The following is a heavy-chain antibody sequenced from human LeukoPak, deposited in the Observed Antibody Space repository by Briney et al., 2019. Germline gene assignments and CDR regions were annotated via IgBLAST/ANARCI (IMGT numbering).Heavy chain of an antibody. J-gene: IGHJ4*02. CDR1: GFTFSSYG. Sequence: GRSLRLSCAASGFTFSSYGMHWVRQPPGKGLEWVANINQGGSEKYYLNSVKGRFTISRDNAKNSLYLQMNSLRADDTAIYYCVRDGSGYDYWGQGTLVTVSS. V-gene: IGHV3-7*05. CDR3: VRDGSGYDY. CDR2: INQGGSEK. D-gene: IGHD6-19*01.